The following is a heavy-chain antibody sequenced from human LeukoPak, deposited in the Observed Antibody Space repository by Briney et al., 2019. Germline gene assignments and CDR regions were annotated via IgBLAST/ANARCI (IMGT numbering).Heavy chain of an antibody. J-gene: IGHJ6*03. CDR3: ASRGGDCHYYYYYMDV. CDR2: INHSGST. D-gene: IGHD2-21*02. V-gene: IGHV4-30-2*01. Sequence: SQTLSLTCTVSAGSISSGGYYWSWIRQPPGKGLEWIGEINHSGSTNYNPSLKSRVTISVDTSKNQFSLKLSSVTAADTAVYYCASRGGDCHYYYYYMDVWGKGTTVTVSS. CDR1: AGSISSGGYY.